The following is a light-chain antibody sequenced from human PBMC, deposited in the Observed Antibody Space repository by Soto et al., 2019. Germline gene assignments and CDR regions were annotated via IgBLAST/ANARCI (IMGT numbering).Light chain of an antibody. V-gene: IGLV1-40*01. CDR2: GNT. Sequence: QSVLTQPPSVSGAPGQRVTISCTGSSSNIGAGYDVHWYQQLPGTAPKLLIYGNTNRPSGVPDRFVAPRSGTSASLAITGLKAEDGAVYNCMTYDLSLGVPSFFFGTGPRLPVL. J-gene: IGLJ1*01. CDR3: MTYDLSLGVPSFF. CDR1: SSNIGAGYD.